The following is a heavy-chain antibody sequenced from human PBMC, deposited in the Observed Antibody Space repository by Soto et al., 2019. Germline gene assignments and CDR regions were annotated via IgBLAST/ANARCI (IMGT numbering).Heavy chain of an antibody. Sequence: SETLSLTCTVSGGSISSYYWSWIRQPPGKGLEWIGYIYYSGSTNYNPSLKSRVTISVDTSKNQFSLKLSSVTAADTAVYYCARVWQYYGLYGMDVWGQGTTVTVSS. V-gene: IGHV4-59*01. CDR1: GGSISSYY. D-gene: IGHD3-10*01. CDR2: IYYSGST. CDR3: ARVWQYYGLYGMDV. J-gene: IGHJ6*02.